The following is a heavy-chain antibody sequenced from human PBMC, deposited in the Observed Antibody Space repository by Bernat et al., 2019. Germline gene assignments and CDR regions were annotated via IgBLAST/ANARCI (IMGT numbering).Heavy chain of an antibody. V-gene: IGHV3-30*18. Sequence: QVLLVESGGGVVQPGTSLRLSCAASGFTFSNSGMHWVRQAPGKGLEWVALISSDGINIYYADSVKGRFTISRDNFKNTLYLQMNSLGAEDTAVYNCAKDRSTLSSSYWYFDLWGRGTLVTVSS. CDR2: ISSDGINI. J-gene: IGHJ2*01. CDR1: GFTFSNSG. D-gene: IGHD6-13*01. CDR3: AKDRSTLSSSYWYFDL.